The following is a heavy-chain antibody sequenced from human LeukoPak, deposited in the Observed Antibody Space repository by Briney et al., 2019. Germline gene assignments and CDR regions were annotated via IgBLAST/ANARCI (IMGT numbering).Heavy chain of an antibody. V-gene: IGHV3-23*01. D-gene: IGHD3-16*01. J-gene: IGHJ3*02. CDR1: GFTFGNYA. CDR2: IGDTT. Sequence: GSLRLSCAASGFTFGNYAMSWVRQAPGKGLEWVSTIGDTTYYADSVKGRFTISRDNSKNTLYLQMNSLRAEDTAVYYCATAFGNDAFDIWGQGTMVTVSS. CDR3: ATAFGNDAFDI.